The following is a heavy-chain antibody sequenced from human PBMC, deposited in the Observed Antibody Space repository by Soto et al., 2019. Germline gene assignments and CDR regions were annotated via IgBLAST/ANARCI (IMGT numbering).Heavy chain of an antibody. CDR1: GFTFSSYA. CDR3: AKVRIVGATTRSDFDY. V-gene: IGHV3-23*01. J-gene: IGHJ4*02. D-gene: IGHD1-26*01. CDR2: ISGSGGST. Sequence: EVQLLESGGGLVQPGGSLRLSCAASGFTFSSYAMSWVRQAPGKGLEWVSVISGSGGSTYYADSVKGRFTISRDNSKNTLYLQMNSLRAEDTAVYYCAKVRIVGATTRSDFDYWGQGTLVTVSS.